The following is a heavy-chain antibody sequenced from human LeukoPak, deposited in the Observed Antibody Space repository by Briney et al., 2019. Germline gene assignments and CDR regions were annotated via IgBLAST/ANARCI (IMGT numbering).Heavy chain of an antibody. V-gene: IGHV1-69*06. D-gene: IGHD1-14*01. J-gene: IGHJ5*02. Sequence: SVKVSCKASGGTFSSYAISWVRQAPGQGLEWMGGIIPIFGTANYAQKFQGRVTITADKSTSTAYMELSSLRSEDTAVYYCARRVANPMYNWFDPWGQGTLVTVSS. CDR3: ARRVANPMYNWFDP. CDR2: IIPIFGTA. CDR1: GGTFSSYA.